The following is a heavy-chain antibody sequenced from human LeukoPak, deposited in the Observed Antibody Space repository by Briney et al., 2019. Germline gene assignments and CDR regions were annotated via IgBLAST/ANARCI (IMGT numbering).Heavy chain of an antibody. CDR2: IYNSGRT. CDR3: ARAKPNWNPPDY. CDR1: GGSITSNF. V-gene: IGHV4-4*09. J-gene: IGHJ4*02. D-gene: IGHD1-1*01. Sequence: SETLSLTCTVSGGSITSNFWSWIRQPPGKGLEWIGYIYNSGRTSYNPSLKSRATISEDTSKSQFSLKLNSVTAADTAVYYCARAKPNWNPPDYWGQGTLVTVSS.